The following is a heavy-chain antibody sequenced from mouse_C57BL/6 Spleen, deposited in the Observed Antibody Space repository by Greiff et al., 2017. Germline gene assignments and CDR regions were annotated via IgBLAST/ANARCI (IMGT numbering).Heavy chain of an antibody. CDR2: INYDGSST. CDR3: ARTGGGDYFDY. Sequence: EVKLMESEGGLVQPGSSMKLSCTASGFTFSDYYMAWVRQVPEKGLEWVANINYDGSSTYYLDSLKSRFIISRDNAKNILYLQMSSLKSEDTATYYCARTGGGDYFDYWGQGTTLTVSS. V-gene: IGHV5-16*01. J-gene: IGHJ2*01. CDR1: GFTFSDYY.